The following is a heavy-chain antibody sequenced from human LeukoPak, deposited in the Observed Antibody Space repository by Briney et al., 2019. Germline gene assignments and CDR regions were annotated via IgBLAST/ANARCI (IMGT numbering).Heavy chain of an antibody. CDR2: IYPGDSDT. D-gene: IGHD2/OR15-2a*01. CDR1: GYRFSNYW. V-gene: IGHV5-51*01. CDR3: ARRRNILDDSAKPYYFDF. Sequence: GESLKISCKGSGYRFSNYWIGWVRQMPGKGLEWIGLIYPGDSDTTYSPSFQGQVSISADKSISTAYLQWRSLKASDTAMYYCARRRNILDDSAKPYYFDFWGQGILVTVSS. J-gene: IGHJ4*02.